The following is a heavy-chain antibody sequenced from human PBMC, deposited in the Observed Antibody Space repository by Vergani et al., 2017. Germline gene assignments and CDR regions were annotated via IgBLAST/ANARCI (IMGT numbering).Heavy chain of an antibody. J-gene: IGHJ6*03. CDR1: AFPFSSYS. V-gene: IGHV3-21*01. Sequence: EVQLVESGGGLVKPGGSLRLSCAASAFPFSSYSMNWVRQAPGKGLEWVSSITSSGSSGYYADSVKGRLTISRDNATNSLYLQMNSLRPEDTAVYYCAGGAIWNYFGSGYYMDGWGKGTTVTVSS. CDR3: AGGAIWNYFGSGYYMDG. CDR2: ITSSGSSG. D-gene: IGHD1-7*01.